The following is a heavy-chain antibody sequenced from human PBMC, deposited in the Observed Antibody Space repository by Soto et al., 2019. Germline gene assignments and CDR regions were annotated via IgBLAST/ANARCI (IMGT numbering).Heavy chain of an antibody. J-gene: IGHJ4*02. D-gene: IGHD4-17*01. CDR3: AKNAVSGDYASHLDY. CDR2: IHPYSGNT. V-gene: IGHV1-18*01. CDR1: GYTFITYG. Sequence: QIHLVQSGPEVRKPGASVKLSCKTSGYTFITYGLTWVRQAPGEGLEWMGWIHPYSGNTAFAEKFQDRITVTTDTSTDTAYMELEDLDSDDTAVYYCAKNAVSGDYASHLDYWGQGTLVAVST.